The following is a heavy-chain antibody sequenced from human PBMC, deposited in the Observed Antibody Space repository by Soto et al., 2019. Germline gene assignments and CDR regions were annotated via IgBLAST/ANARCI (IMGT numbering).Heavy chain of an antibody. V-gene: IGHV4-59*01. CDR3: ASTRYTAAPFDY. Sequence: QVQLQESGPGLVKPSETLSLTCTVSGGSISSYYWNWIRQPPGKGLEWIGYMHYSGNTNYNSSLRSRVTISVDMSKKQFSLKLSSVTAADTAIYYCASTRYTAAPFDYWGQGTLIIVYS. CDR2: MHYSGNT. D-gene: IGHD1-26*01. J-gene: IGHJ4*02. CDR1: GGSISSYY.